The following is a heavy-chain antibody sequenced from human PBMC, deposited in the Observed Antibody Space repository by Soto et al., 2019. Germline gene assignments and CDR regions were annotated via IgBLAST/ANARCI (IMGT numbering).Heavy chain of an antibody. CDR2: IKSKTDGGTT. V-gene: IGHV3-15*07. Sequence: PGGSLRLSCAASGFTFSNALMNWVRQAPGKGLEWVGRIKSKTDGGTTDYAAPVKGRFTISRDDSKNTLYLQMNSLKTEDTAVDSCTTDRWGGRGHYGMDVWGQGTTVTVSS. D-gene: IGHD3-16*01. CDR1: GFTFSNAL. CDR3: TTDRWGGRGHYGMDV. J-gene: IGHJ6*02.